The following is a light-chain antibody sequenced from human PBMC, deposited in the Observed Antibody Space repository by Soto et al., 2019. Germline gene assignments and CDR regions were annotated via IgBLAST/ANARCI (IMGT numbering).Light chain of an antibody. CDR2: KAS. J-gene: IGKJ1*01. CDR3: QQYNSS. V-gene: IGKV1-5*03. CDR1: QSISNW. Sequence: DIQMTQSPSTLSASVGDRVTITCRASQSISNWLAWYQQKPGKAPKLLIYKASILESGVPSRFSGSDSGTEFTLTISSLQPDDFATYYCQQYNSSFGQGTKVEIK.